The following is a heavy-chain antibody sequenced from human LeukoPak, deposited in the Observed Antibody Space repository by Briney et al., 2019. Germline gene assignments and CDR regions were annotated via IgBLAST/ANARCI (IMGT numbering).Heavy chain of an antibody. CDR3: AWGGIAAFDS. Sequence: PGGSLRLSCAASGFTFSDYHMSWIRQAPGKGLEWVAYISSSGNTRYYADSVKGRFTISRDNAKNSLYLQMNSLRAEDTAVYYCAWGGIAAFDSWGQGTLVTVSS. V-gene: IGHV3-11*04. CDR2: ISSSGNTR. CDR1: GFTFSDYH. D-gene: IGHD2-21*01. J-gene: IGHJ4*02.